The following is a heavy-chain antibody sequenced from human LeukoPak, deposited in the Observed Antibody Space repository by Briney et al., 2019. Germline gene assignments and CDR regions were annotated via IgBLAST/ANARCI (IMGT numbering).Heavy chain of an antibody. V-gene: IGHV4-59*11. D-gene: IGHD3-3*01. CDR1: GGSISSHC. J-gene: IGHJ6*03. CDR2: IYYSGSA. Sequence: SETLSLTCPVSGGSISSHCWSWIRQPPGQGLEWIGCIYYSGSANSNPSLKRRVTVSVDTTKNQFSPNLSSVPSPVPAVHYCARVRITILGDSHYYNVDVWGKGTTVILSS. CDR3: ARVRITILGDSHYYNVDV.